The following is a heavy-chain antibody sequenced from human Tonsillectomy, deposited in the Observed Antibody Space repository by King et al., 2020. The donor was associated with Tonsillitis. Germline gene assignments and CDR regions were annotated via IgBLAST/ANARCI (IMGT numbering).Heavy chain of an antibody. CDR3: AKDPQPAWYSSSWTIDY. D-gene: IGHD6-13*01. V-gene: IGHV3-23*04. J-gene: IGHJ4*02. CDR1: GFTFSSYA. CDR2: ISGSGGST. Sequence: VQLVESGGGLVQPGGSLRLSCAASGFTFSSYAMSWVRQAPGKGLEWVSAISGSGGSTYYADSVKGRFTISRDNSKNTLYLQMNSLRAEDTAVYYCAKDPQPAWYSSSWTIDYWGQGTLVTVSS.